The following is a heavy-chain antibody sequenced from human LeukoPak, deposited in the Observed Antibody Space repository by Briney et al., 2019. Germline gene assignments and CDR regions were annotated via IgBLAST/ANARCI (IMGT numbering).Heavy chain of an antibody. J-gene: IGHJ3*02. CDR2: VYTSGST. CDR1: GGSISSGSYY. Sequence: SQTLSLTCTVSGGSISSGSYYWSWIRQPAGKGLEWIGRVYTSGSTNYNPSLKSRLTISVDTSKNQFSLKLSSVTAADTAVYYCARTAWGSAFDIWGQGTMVTVSS. V-gene: IGHV4-61*02. D-gene: IGHD7-27*01. CDR3: ARTAWGSAFDI.